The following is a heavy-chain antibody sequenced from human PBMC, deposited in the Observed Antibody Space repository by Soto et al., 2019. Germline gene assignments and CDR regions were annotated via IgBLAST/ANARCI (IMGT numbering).Heavy chain of an antibody. J-gene: IGHJ4*02. CDR3: AISPRPTGTTLYYFDS. Sequence: ASVKVSCKASGYTLTSFYMHWMRQAPGQGLEWMGVIDPSAGSTTYAQKFKGRVRMTRDTFTSTVFMELSSLRSEDTAVYYCAISPRPTGTTLYYFDSWGQRTLVTVSS. V-gene: IGHV1-46*01. CDR2: IDPSAGST. CDR1: GYTLTSFY. D-gene: IGHD1-1*01.